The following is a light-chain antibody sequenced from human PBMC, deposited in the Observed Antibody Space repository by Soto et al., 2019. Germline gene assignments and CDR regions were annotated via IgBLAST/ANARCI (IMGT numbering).Light chain of an antibody. J-gene: IGKJ1*01. V-gene: IGKV1-5*01. CDR2: DAS. Sequence: DMQMTHSPSTLSASVGDRVTITCRANQSLSSWLAWYQQKPGKAPKLLISDASTLESGVPSRFSGSGSGTEFTLTISSLLPEDFATYYCQQYKTYSPWTFGQGTKV. CDR3: QQYKTYSPWT. CDR1: QSLSSW.